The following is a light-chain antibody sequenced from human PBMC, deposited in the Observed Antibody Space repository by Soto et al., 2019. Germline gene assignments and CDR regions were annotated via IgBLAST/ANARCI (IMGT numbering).Light chain of an antibody. J-gene: IGKJ5*01. Sequence: DIQLTQSPSFLSASVGDRVTITCRASQGISTYLAWFQQKPGKAPKLLIYGASTLQSGVPSRFSGSGSGTEFTLAISSLQPEDFATYYCQQVNGYPITFGQGTRLEIK. CDR1: QGISTY. CDR3: QQVNGYPIT. V-gene: IGKV1-9*01. CDR2: GAS.